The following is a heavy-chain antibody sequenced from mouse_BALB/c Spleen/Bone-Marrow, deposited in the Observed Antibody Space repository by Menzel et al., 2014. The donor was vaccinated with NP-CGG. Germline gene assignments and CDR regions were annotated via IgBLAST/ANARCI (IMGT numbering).Heavy chain of an antibody. V-gene: IGHV1-54*01. J-gene: IGHJ2*01. CDR3: ARREDYDLDY. D-gene: IGHD2-4*01. CDR2: INPGSGGT. Sequence: QVQLQQSRAELVRPGTSVKVSCKASGYAFTNYLIEWVKQRPGQGLEWIGVINPGSGGTNYNEKFKGKATLTADKSSSTAYMQLSSLTSDDSAVYFCARREDYDLDYWGQGTTLTVSS. CDR1: GYAFTNYL.